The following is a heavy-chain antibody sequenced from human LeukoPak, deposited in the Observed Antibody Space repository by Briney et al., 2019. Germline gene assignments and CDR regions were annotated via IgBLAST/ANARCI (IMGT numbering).Heavy chain of an antibody. J-gene: IGHJ3*02. CDR2: ISYDGSNK. D-gene: IGHD6-13*01. CDR3: ARDPDEQLGAFDI. V-gene: IGHV3-30-3*01. CDR1: GFAFSSYA. Sequence: GGSLRLSCAASGFAFSSYAMHWVRQAPGKGLEWVAVISYDGSNKYYADSVKGRFTISRDNAKNSLYLQMNSLRAEDTAVYYCARDPDEQLGAFDIWGQGTMVTVSS.